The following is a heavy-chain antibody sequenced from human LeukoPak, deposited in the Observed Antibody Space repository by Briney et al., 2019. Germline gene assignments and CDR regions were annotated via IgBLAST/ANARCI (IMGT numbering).Heavy chain of an antibody. CDR3: ARAPIYYYDSSGYDQNFDY. V-gene: IGHV4-59*01. D-gene: IGHD3-22*01. J-gene: IGHJ4*02. CDR2: IYYSGST. CDR1: GDSISNYY. Sequence: PSETLSLTCTVSGDSISNYYWSWIRQPPGKGLEWIGYIYYSGSTNYNPSLKSRVTISVDTSKNQFSLKLSSVTAADTAVYYCARAPIYYYDSSGYDQNFDYWGQGTLVTVSS.